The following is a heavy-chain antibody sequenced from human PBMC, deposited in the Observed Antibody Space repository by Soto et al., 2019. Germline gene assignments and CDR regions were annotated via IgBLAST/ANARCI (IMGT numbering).Heavy chain of an antibody. Sequence: QVHLVQSGAEGKKPGASVKVSCETSGYTFANYPMHWVRQAPGQTLEWMGWINAGNGYTNYSQKFQGRVTITRETTASTAYMDLSSLRSEDTAVYSCARAKIITTLDYWGQGTLVTVSS. V-gene: IGHV1-3*01. CDR1: GYTFANYP. D-gene: IGHD3-10*01. J-gene: IGHJ4*02. CDR3: ARAKIITTLDY. CDR2: INAGNGYT.